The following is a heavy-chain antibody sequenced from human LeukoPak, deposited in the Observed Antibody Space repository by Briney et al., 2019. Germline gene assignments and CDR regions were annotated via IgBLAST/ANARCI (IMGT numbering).Heavy chain of an antibody. Sequence: GGSLRLSCVASGFTFRNYGMQWVRQAPGKGPEWVAVVSHDGSTTFYADSVKGRFTISRDNFKNRLDLQMNSLRAEDTAVYYCTKEPNPYSSGWYFQHWGQGTLVTVSS. V-gene: IGHV3-30*18. CDR2: VSHDGSTT. CDR1: GFTFRNYG. CDR3: TKEPNPYSSGWYFQH. J-gene: IGHJ1*01. D-gene: IGHD6-25*01.